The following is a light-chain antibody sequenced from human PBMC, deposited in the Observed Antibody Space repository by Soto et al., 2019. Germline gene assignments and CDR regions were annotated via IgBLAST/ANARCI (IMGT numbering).Light chain of an antibody. CDR1: SSDVGSYNL. J-gene: IGLJ1*01. V-gene: IGLV2-23*02. Sequence: QSALTQPASVSGSPGQSITISCTGTSSDVGSYNLVSWYQQHPGKAPKLMIYEVSKRPSGVSNRFPGSKSGNTAALTISGLQAEDEADYDCCSYAGGSTLYVFGTGTKLTVL. CDR2: EVS. CDR3: CSYAGGSTLYV.